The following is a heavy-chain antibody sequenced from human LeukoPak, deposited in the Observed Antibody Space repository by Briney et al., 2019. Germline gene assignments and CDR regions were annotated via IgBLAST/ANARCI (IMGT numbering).Heavy chain of an antibody. D-gene: IGHD3-16*01. CDR1: GGSISSYY. J-gene: IGHJ5*02. CDR3: ARVRPRGMGFDP. V-gene: IGHV4-59*01. CDR2: IYYSGST. Sequence: SETLSLTCTVSGGSISSYYWSWIRQPPGKGLEWIGYIYYSGSTNYNPSLKSRVTISVDTSKNQFSLKLSSVTAADTAVYYCARVRPRGMGFDPWGQGTLVTVSS.